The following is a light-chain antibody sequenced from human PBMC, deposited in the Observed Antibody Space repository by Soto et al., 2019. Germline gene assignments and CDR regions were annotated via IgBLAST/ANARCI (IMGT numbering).Light chain of an antibody. CDR2: DAS. V-gene: IGKV1-33*01. J-gene: IGKJ3*01. CDR1: HDITSY. Sequence: DIPMTQSPSSLSASVGDRVTITCQASHDITSYLNWYQHKPGKAPKLLIYDASILEAGVPPRFSGSGSGTDFTLTISSLQPDDIATYYCQKCDYLPIFGPGTTVEFK. CDR3: QKCDYLPI.